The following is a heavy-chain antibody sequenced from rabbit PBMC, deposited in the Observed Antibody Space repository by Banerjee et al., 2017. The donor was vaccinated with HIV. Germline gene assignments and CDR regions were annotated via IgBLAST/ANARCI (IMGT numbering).Heavy chain of an antibody. CDR3: ARAPYVDYGDFGYFVL. Sequence: EESGGGLVQPEGSLTLTCTASGFSFSSGYWICWVRQAPGKGLEWIACIYAGSGGSTYYASWAKGRFTISKTSSTTVTLQMSSLTAADTATYFCARAPYVDYGDFGYFVLWGPGTLVTVS. D-gene: IGHD2-1*01. V-gene: IGHV1S45*01. J-gene: IGHJ4*01. CDR1: GFSFSSGYW. CDR2: IYAGSGGST.